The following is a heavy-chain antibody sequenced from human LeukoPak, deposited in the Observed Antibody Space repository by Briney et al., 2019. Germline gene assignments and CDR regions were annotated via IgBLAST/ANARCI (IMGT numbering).Heavy chain of an antibody. CDR2: ISYDGITE. D-gene: IGHD6-19*01. V-gene: IGHV3-30*04. J-gene: IGHJ4*02. Sequence: GGSLRLSCAASGFAFSSYAMHWVRQAPGKGLEWVAIISYDGITESYSDSVKGRFTISRDNFKNTLYLQMNSLRGEDTAVYYCVRDISSGWSIKYYFDYWGQGTLVTVSS. CDR1: GFAFSSYA. CDR3: VRDISSGWSIKYYFDY.